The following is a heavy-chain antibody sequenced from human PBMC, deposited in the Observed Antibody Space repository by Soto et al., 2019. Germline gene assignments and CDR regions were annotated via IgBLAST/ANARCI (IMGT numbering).Heavy chain of an antibody. CDR2: INHSGST. D-gene: IGHD5-18*01. CDR3: ARGYSYGYKYYYYGMDV. Sequence: SETLSLTCAVYGGSFSGYYWSWIRQPPGKGLEWIGEINHSGSTNYNPSLKSRVTISVDTSKNQFSLKLSSVTAADTAVYYCARGYSYGYKYYYYGMDVWGQGTTVTVSS. J-gene: IGHJ6*02. V-gene: IGHV4-34*01. CDR1: GGSFSGYY.